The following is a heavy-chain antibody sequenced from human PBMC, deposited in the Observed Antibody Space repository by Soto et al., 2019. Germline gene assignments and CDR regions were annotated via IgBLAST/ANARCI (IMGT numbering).Heavy chain of an antibody. CDR2: ISAYNGNT. CDR3: ARDPGYYDSSGYYDGWFDP. Sequence: QVPLVQSGAEVKKPGASVKVSCKASGYTFTSYGIIWVRQAPGQGLEWMGWISAYNGNTNYAQKLQGRVTMTTDTSTSTAYMELRSLRSDDTAVYYCARDPGYYDSSGYYDGWFDPWGQGTLVTVSS. V-gene: IGHV1-18*04. D-gene: IGHD3-22*01. J-gene: IGHJ5*02. CDR1: GYTFTSYG.